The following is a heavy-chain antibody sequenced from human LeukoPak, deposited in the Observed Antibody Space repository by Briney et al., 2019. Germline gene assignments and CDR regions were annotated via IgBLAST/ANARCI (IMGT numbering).Heavy chain of an antibody. V-gene: IGHV3-23*01. D-gene: IGHD3-10*01. CDR2: ISGSGGNT. J-gene: IGHJ4*02. CDR3: ARLRFGDC. CDR1: GFTFSSYA. Sequence: GGSLRLSCAASGFTFSSYAMTWVRQAPGKGLEWVSAISGSGGNTYYADSVKGRFTISRDNSKNTLYLQMNSLKAEDTAVYYCARLRFGDCWGQGTLVTVSS.